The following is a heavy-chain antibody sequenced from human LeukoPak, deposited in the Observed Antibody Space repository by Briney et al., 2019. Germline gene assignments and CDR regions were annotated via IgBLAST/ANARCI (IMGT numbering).Heavy chain of an antibody. Sequence: GGSPRLSCKASGFTFKNYRMTWGRPAPGKGLEWVASMKDDGNEIQYVDSVKGRFTISRDNAKNSLYLQMNNLRAEDTAVYYCARNRATNDYWGQGTLVTVSS. J-gene: IGHJ4*02. CDR2: MKDDGNEI. D-gene: IGHD1-26*01. V-gene: IGHV3-7*01. CDR3: ARNRATNDY. CDR1: GFTFKNYR.